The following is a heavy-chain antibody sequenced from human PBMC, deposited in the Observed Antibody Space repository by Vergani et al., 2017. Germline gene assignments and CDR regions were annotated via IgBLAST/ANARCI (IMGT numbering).Heavy chain of an antibody. CDR3: ARGGITGTTDFDD. D-gene: IGHD1-7*01. CDR2: INPNSGGT. V-gene: IGHV1-2*02. Sequence: QVQLVQSGAEVKKPGASVKVSCKASGYTFTGYSMHWVRQAPGQGLEWMGWINPNSGGTNYAQKLPGRVTMTRDTSISTAYMELSRLESDDTAVYYCARGGITGTTDFDDWGQGTLVTVSS. CDR1: GYTFTGYS. J-gene: IGHJ4*02.